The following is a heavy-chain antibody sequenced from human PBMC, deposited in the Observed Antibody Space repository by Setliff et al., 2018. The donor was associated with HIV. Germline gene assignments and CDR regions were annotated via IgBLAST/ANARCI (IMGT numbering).Heavy chain of an antibody. V-gene: IGHV4-59*08. CDR2: IYYTGTT. J-gene: IGHJ6*02. CDR1: GGSISNDY. Sequence: SETLSLTCTVSGGSISNDYWHWIRQSPGRGLEWIGYIYYTGTTNYNPSLESRVTISVDTSKNQFSLKLSSVTAADAAVYYCGTAMYYYYGLDVWGQGIRVTVSS. D-gene: IGHD2-2*01. CDR3: GTAMYYYYGLDV.